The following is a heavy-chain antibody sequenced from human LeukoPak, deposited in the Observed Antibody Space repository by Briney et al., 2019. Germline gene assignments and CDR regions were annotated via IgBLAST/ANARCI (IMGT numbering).Heavy chain of an antibody. J-gene: IGHJ6*03. CDR3: ARVPSWKEYMDV. CDR2: IYSCGST. CDR1: GFTVSSNY. Sequence: GGSLRLSCAASGFTVSSNYMSWVRQAPGKGLEWVSVIYSCGSTYYADSVKGRFTISRDNSKNTLYLQMSSLRAEDTAVYYCARVPSWKEYMDVWGKGTTVIVSS. D-gene: IGHD1-1*01. V-gene: IGHV3-53*01.